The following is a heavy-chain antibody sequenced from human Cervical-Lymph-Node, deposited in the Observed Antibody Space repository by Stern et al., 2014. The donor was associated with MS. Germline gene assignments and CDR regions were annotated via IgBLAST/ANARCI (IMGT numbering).Heavy chain of an antibody. V-gene: IGHV1-2*06. CDR3: ARDLMGATDY. CDR1: GYTFTDYY. Sequence: QVQLMQSGAEVKPPGASVKVSCKTSGYTFTDYYLHWVRHAPGQGLEWMGRINPNSGATNYAHNFQGRVTVTRDTSISTAYMELNRLISDDTAMYYCARDLMGATDYWGQGTLVTVSS. J-gene: IGHJ4*02. CDR2: INPNSGAT. D-gene: IGHD1-26*01.